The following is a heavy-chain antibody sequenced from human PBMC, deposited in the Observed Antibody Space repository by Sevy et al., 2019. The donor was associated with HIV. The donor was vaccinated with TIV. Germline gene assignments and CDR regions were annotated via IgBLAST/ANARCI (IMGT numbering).Heavy chain of an antibody. Sequence: SETLSLTCSVSSGSIGNYYWYWIREPPGRGLEWLGLIYYSGNTNYNPSLKSRVTMSIDTSKNQFSLGLSSLTAADTAVYYCARRAFLGGYFDSWGQWILVTVSS. V-gene: IGHV4-59*08. CDR2: IYYSGNT. CDR1: SGSIGNYY. CDR3: ARRAFLGGYFDS. D-gene: IGHD3-16*01. J-gene: IGHJ4*03.